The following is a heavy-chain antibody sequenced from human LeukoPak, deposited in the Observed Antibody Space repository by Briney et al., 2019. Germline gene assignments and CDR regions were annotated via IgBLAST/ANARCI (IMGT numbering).Heavy chain of an antibody. CDR3: ARYPYYGDTPGFDY. J-gene: IGHJ4*02. CDR1: GGSISSSSYY. Sequence: SETLSLTCTVSGGSISSSSYYWGWIRQPPGKGLEWIGSIYYSGSTYYNPSLKSRVTISVDTSKNQFSLKLSSVTAADTAVYYCARYPYYGDTPGFDYWGQGTLVTVSS. CDR2: IYYSGST. V-gene: IGHV4-39*01. D-gene: IGHD4-17*01.